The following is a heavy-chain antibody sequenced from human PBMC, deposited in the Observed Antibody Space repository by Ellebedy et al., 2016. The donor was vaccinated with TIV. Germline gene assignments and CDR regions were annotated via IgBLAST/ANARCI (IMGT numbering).Heavy chain of an antibody. Sequence: GESLKISCNTSGFTFDDYAMSWFRQAPGKGLEWVGFIRSKAYGGTPEYAASVKGRFTISRDDYKSIAYLQMNSLKTEDTAVYYWTSLTTVVTASFDYWGQGTLVTVSS. CDR1: GFTFDDYA. CDR2: IRSKAYGGTP. CDR3: TSLTTVVTASFDY. V-gene: IGHV3-49*03. D-gene: IGHD4-23*01. J-gene: IGHJ4*02.